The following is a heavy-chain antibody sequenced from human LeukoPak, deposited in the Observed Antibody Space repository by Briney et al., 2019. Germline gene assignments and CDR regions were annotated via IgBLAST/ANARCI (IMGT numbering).Heavy chain of an antibody. CDR3: ASAKYCSSTSCPPGHDAFDI. CDR1: GGSISSGGYY. D-gene: IGHD2-2*01. J-gene: IGHJ3*02. Sequence: SQTLSLTCTVSGGSISSGGYYWSWIRQHPGKGLEWIGYIYYSGSTYYNPSFKSRVTISVDTSKNHFSLKLSSVTAADTAVYYCASAKYCSSTSCPPGHDAFDIWGQGTMVTVSS. CDR2: IYYSGST. V-gene: IGHV4-31*03.